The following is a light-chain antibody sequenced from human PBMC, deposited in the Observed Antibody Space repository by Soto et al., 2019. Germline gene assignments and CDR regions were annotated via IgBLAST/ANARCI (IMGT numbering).Light chain of an antibody. CDR2: DVS. Sequence: QSALTQPASVSGSPGQSITISCTGTSSDVGGYNYVSWYQQHPGKAPKLMIYDVSNRPSGVSNRFSGSKSGNNASLTISGLQAEDEADYYCSSYTRSSTLVVFGGGTKVTVL. CDR1: SSDVGGYNY. V-gene: IGLV2-14*01. CDR3: SSYTRSSTLVV. J-gene: IGLJ2*01.